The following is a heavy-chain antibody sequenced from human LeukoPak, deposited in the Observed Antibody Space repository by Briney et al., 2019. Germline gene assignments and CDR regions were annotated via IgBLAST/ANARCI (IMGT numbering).Heavy chain of an antibody. V-gene: IGHV4-61*02. J-gene: IGHJ4*02. CDR3: AREGAIYSSSSGPNY. D-gene: IGHD6-6*01. Sequence: SETLSLTCTVSGGSISSGSYHWSWIRQPAGKGLEWIGRIYTSGSTNYNPSLKSRVTISVDTSKNQFSLKLSSVTAADTAVYYCAREGAIYSSSSGPNYWGQGTLVTVSS. CDR2: IYTSGST. CDR1: GGSISSGSYH.